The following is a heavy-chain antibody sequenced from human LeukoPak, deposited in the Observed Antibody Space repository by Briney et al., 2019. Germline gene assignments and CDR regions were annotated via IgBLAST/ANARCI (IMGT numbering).Heavy chain of an antibody. J-gene: IGHJ4*02. Sequence: PWGSLRLSCAASGFTFSSYAMSWVRQAPGKGLEWVSAISGSGGSTYYADSVKGRFTISRDNSKNTLYLQMNSLRAEDTAVYYCAKGMGVQGWEVPAAISFDYWGQGTLVTVSS. D-gene: IGHD2-2*01. V-gene: IGHV3-23*01. CDR3: AKGMGVQGWEVPAAISFDY. CDR2: ISGSGGST. CDR1: GFTFSSYA.